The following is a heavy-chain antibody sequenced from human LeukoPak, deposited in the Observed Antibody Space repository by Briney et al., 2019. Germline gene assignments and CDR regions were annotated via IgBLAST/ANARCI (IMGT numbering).Heavy chain of an antibody. CDR2: IFYSGNT. D-gene: IGHD1-26*01. CDR3: ARLAAVSGSDYPDD. J-gene: IGHJ4*02. Sequence: SETLSLTCTVSGVSISSYYWSWIRQPPGKGLEWIGNIFYSGNTIYNASLRSRVIISADTSKNHFSLLLRSVPAADDAAYYCARLAAVSGSDYPDDWGQGTLVTVSS. CDR1: GVSISSYY. V-gene: IGHV4-59*08.